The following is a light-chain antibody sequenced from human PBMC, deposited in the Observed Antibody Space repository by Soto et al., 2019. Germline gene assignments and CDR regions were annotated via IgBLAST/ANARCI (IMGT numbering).Light chain of an antibody. CDR3: CSYTTSSTL. Sequence: QSVLTQPASVSGSPGQSITISCTGTSSDVGGYNYVSWYQQHPGKAPKLMIYDVSNRPSGVSDRFSGSKSGNTASLTISGLQAEDEAHYYCCSYTTSSTLFGTGTKLTVL. CDR1: SSDVGGYNY. J-gene: IGLJ1*01. CDR2: DVS. V-gene: IGLV2-14*01.